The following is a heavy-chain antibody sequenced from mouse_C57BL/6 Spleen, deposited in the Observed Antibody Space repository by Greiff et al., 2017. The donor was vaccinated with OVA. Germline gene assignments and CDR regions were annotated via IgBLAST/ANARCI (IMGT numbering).Heavy chain of an antibody. CDR2: INPSNGGT. CDR3: ARASDGYLFAY. D-gene: IGHD2-3*01. J-gene: IGHJ3*01. V-gene: IGHV1-53*01. CDR1: GYTFTSYW. Sequence: VQVVESGTELVKPGASVKLSCKASGYTFTSYWMHWVKQRPGQGLEWIGNINPSNGGTNYNEKFKSKATLTVDKSSSTAYMQLSSLTSEDSAVYYCARASDGYLFAYWGQGTLVTVSA.